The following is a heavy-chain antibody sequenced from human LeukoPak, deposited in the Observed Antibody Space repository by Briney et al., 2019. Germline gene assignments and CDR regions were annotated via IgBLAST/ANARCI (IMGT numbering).Heavy chain of an antibody. Sequence: SETLSLTCTVSGGSISSYYWSWIRQPPGKGLEWIGYIYYSGSTNYNPSLKSRVTISVDTSKNQFSLKLSSVTAADTAVYYCARGSCHDDSWGQGTLVAVSS. V-gene: IGHV4-59*01. J-gene: IGHJ4*02. D-gene: IGHD2-2*01. CDR1: GGSISSYY. CDR2: IYYSGST. CDR3: ARGSCHDDS.